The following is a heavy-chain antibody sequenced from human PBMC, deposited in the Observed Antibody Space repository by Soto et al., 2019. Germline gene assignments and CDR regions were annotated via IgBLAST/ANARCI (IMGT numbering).Heavy chain of an antibody. CDR1: GFTFSSYG. D-gene: IGHD3-22*01. CDR3: AKGYYDSSGFFDY. Sequence: GGSLRLSCAASGFTFSSYGMHWVRQAPGKGLEWVAVISYDGSNKYYADSVKGRFTISRDNSKNTLYLQMDSLRAEDTAVYYCAKGYYDSSGFFDYWGQGTLVTVSS. CDR2: ISYDGSNK. V-gene: IGHV3-30*18. J-gene: IGHJ4*02.